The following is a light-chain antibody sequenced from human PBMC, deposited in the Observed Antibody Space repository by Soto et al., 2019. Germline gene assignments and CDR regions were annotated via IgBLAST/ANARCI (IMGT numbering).Light chain of an antibody. CDR3: QQYNRYSWT. Sequence: EIVMTQSPATLSVSPGERATLSCRASQSVSSNLAWYQQKPGQAPRLLIYGASSRATGIPDRFSGSASGTDFTLTISSLQPDDFATYYCQQYNRYSWTFGQGTKVDIK. V-gene: IGKV3D-15*01. CDR1: QSVSSN. CDR2: GAS. J-gene: IGKJ1*01.